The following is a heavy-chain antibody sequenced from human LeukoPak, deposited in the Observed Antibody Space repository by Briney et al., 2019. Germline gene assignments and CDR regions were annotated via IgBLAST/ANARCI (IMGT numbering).Heavy chain of an antibody. V-gene: IGHV1-69*05. D-gene: IGHD3-22*01. CDR2: IIPIFGTA. CDR3: ASERGSYYYDTPPGDRSAFDI. J-gene: IGHJ3*02. Sequence: ASVKVSCKASGGTFSSYAISWVRQAPGQGLEWMGGIIPIFGTANYAQKFQGRVTMTRDTSTSTVYMELSSLRSEDTAVYYCASERGSYYYDTPPGDRSAFDIWGQGTMVTVSS. CDR1: GGTFSSYA.